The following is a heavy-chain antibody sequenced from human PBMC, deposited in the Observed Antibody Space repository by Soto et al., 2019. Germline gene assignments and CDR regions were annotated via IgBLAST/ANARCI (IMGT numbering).Heavy chain of an antibody. J-gene: IGHJ3*02. CDR3: AKDGAAQSCDT. Sequence: EVQLLESGGGLVQPGGSLRLSCAASGFTFSSYAMSWVRQAPGKGLEWVSAISGSGGSTYYADSVKGRFTISRDNANNTLYRQMTSLRAEDTAVYYCAKDGAAQSCDTWGQGTMVTVSS. V-gene: IGHV3-23*01. CDR2: ISGSGGST. CDR1: GFTFSSYA. D-gene: IGHD6-6*01.